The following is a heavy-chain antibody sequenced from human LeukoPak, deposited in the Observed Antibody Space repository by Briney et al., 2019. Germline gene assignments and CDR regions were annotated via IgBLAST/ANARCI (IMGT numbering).Heavy chain of an antibody. J-gene: IGHJ4*02. CDR3: ARDLSIGARPAFDY. Sequence: GGSLRLSCAASGFTFSSYWMSWVRQTPGKGLEWVAHLNQDGSERYYVDSVKGRFTISRENSKNSLYLQMNSLRAEDTAVYYCARDLSIGARPAFDYWGQGALVTVSS. CDR2: LNQDGSER. V-gene: IGHV3-7*01. D-gene: IGHD6-6*01. CDR1: GFTFSSYW.